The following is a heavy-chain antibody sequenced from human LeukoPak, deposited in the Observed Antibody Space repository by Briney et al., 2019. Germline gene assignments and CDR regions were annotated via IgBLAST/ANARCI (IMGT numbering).Heavy chain of an antibody. D-gene: IGHD3-10*01. CDR1: GFTLSDYG. Sequence: VGSLRLSCAASGFTLSDYGMHWVRQAPGKGLEWVAFIRYDGSNENYADSVKGRFTISRDNSKNTLYLQMNSLRAEDTAAYYCAKSVPAIRGEIDYWGQGTLVTVSS. J-gene: IGHJ4*02. V-gene: IGHV3-30*02. CDR3: AKSVPAIRGEIDY. CDR2: IRYDGSNE.